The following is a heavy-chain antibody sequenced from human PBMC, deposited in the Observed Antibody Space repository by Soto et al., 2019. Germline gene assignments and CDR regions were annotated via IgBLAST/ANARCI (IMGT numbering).Heavy chain of an antibody. J-gene: IGHJ4*02. Sequence: QVQLVESGGGVVQPGRSLRLSCAASGFTFSSYGMHWVRQAPGKGLEWVAVISYDGSNKYYADSVKGRFTISRDNSKNTLYLQMNSLRAEDTAVYYCAKIGGSGAYWGQGTLVTVSS. CDR3: AKIGGSGAY. CDR2: ISYDGSNK. D-gene: IGHD3-16*01. V-gene: IGHV3-30*18. CDR1: GFTFSSYG.